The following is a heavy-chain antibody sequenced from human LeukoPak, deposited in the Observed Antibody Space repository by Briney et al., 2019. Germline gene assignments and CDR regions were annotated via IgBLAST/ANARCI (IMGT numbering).Heavy chain of an antibody. Sequence: GGSLRLSCAASGFTFSSYGMPWVRQAPGKGLEWVAVISYDGSNKYYADSVKGRFTISRDNSKNTLYLQMNSLRAEDTAVYYCAKDPVGAYYYDSSGYHGYFDYWGQGTLVTVSS. D-gene: IGHD3-22*01. CDR2: ISYDGSNK. J-gene: IGHJ4*02. V-gene: IGHV3-30*18. CDR1: GFTFSSYG. CDR3: AKDPVGAYYYDSSGYHGYFDY.